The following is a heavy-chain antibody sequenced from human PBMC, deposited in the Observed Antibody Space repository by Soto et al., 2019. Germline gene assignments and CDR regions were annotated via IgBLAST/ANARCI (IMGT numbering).Heavy chain of an antibody. CDR1: EFTFSTYG. CDR3: ARGRYGLDV. CDR2: IWSDGSNK. Sequence: QVQLVESGGGVVQPGRSLRVSCAASEFTFSTYGMHWVRQAPGKGLEWVEVIWSDGSNKYYADSVTGRFTISRDNSKNRLYLQMNSLRVEDTAVYYCARGRYGLDVWGRGTTVTVSS. J-gene: IGHJ6*02. V-gene: IGHV3-33*01.